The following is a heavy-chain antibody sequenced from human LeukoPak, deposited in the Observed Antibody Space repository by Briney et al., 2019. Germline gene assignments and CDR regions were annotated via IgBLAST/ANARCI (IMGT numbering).Heavy chain of an antibody. Sequence: RPSETLSLTCAVYGGSFSGYYWSWIRQPPGKGLEWIGEINHSGSTNYNPSLKSRVTISVDTFKNQFSLKLSSVTAADTAVYYCASGWYPFGYWGQGTLVTVSS. V-gene: IGHV4-34*01. CDR1: GGSFSGYY. D-gene: IGHD6-13*01. CDR2: INHSGST. CDR3: ASGWYPFGY. J-gene: IGHJ4*02.